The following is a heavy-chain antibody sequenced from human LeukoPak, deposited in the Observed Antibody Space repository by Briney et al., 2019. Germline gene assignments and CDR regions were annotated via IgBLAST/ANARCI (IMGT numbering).Heavy chain of an antibody. CDR1: GGTFSSYA. CDR2: IIPIFGTA. J-gene: IGHJ5*02. V-gene: IGHV1-69*13. D-gene: IGHD3-22*01. CDR3: ARDRDYYDSSGYRNWFDP. Sequence: GASVKVSCKASGGTFSSYAISWVRQAPGQGLEWMGGIIPIFGTANYAQKFQGRVTITADESTSTAYMELSSLRSEDTAVYYCARDRDYYDSSGYRNWFDPWGQGTLVTVSS.